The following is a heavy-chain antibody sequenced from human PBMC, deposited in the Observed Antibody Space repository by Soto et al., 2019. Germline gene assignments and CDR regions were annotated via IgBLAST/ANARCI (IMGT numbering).Heavy chain of an antibody. CDR1: GFTFDDFA. V-gene: IGHV3-9*01. Sequence: EVQLVESGGGLVQPGRSLRLSCAASGFTFDDFAMHWVRQAPGKGLEWVSGISWNSGNIGYADSVKGRFTISRDNAKNSLYLQMNSLRAEDTALYYCAKLNDAVPAAPRDVWDQGTKVTVSS. CDR3: AKLNDAVPAAPRDV. D-gene: IGHD2-2*01. J-gene: IGHJ3*01. CDR2: ISWNSGNI.